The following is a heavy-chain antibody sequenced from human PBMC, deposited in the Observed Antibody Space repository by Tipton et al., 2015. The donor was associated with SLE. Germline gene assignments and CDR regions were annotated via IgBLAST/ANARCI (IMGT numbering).Heavy chain of an antibody. CDR1: GDSINTFF. CDR2: IYYTGCT. D-gene: IGHD7-27*01. CDR3: ARGINWGSGLYYFDY. Sequence: TLSLTCAVSGDSINTFFWTWIRQPPGKGLEWIGYIYYTGCTNYNPSLKSRVTISLDTSKNQFSLSLTSVTAADTAVYYCARGINWGSGLYYFDYWGQGTLVTVSS. V-gene: IGHV4-59*01. J-gene: IGHJ4*02.